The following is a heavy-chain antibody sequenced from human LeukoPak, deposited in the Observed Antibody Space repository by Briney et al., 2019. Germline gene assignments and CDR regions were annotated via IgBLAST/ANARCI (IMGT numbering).Heavy chain of an antibody. D-gene: IGHD6-19*01. V-gene: IGHV3-23*01. CDR1: GFIFSDYV. Sequence: GGSLRLSCAASGFIFSDYVMSWVRQAPGRGLEWVSVISTRGGTTYNADSVKGRFTISRDNSKNTLYLEMNRLRVEDTAMYFCAKGRKYRSGSLRDAFDIWGQGTVVTVSS. J-gene: IGHJ3*02. CDR2: ISTRGGTT. CDR3: AKGRKYRSGSLRDAFDI.